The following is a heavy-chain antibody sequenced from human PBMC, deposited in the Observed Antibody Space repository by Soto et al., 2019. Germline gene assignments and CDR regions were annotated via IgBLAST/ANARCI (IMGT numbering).Heavy chain of an antibody. V-gene: IGHV2-70*11. J-gene: IGHJ6*02. D-gene: IGHD1-20*01. CDR3: ARVRYNWNDDVPARSYYYYGMDV. Sequence: GSGPTLVNPTQTLTLTCTFSGFSLSTSGMCVSWIRQPPGKALEWLARIDWDDDKYYSTSLKTRLTISKDTSKNQVVLTMTNMDPVDTATYYCARVRYNWNDDVPARSYYYYGMDVWGQGTTVTVSS. CDR2: IDWDDDK. CDR1: GFSLSTSGMC.